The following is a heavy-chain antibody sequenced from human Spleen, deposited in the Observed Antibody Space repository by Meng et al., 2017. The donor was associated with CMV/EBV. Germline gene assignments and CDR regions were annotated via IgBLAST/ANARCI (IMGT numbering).Heavy chain of an antibody. V-gene: IGHV3-48*04. D-gene: IGHD3-3*01. CDR3: ARDNKDYDFWSGPNYYYYYYGMDV. CDR2: ITGSSSTI. Sequence: GESLKISCADSGFTFSTYSMNWVRQAPGKGLEWVSYITGSSSTIYYADSVKGRFTISRDNAKNSLYLQMNTLRAEDTAVYYCARDNKDYDFWSGPNYYYYYYGMDVWGQGTTVTVSS. CDR1: GFTFSTYS. J-gene: IGHJ6*02.